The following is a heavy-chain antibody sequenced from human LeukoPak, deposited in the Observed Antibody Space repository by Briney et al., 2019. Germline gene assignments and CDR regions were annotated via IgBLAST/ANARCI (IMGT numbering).Heavy chain of an antibody. V-gene: IGHV4-30-4*08. Sequence: SETLSLTCTVSGGSISSGDYYWSWIRQPPGKGLEWIGYIYYSGSTYYNPSLKSRVTISVDTSKNQFSLKLSSVTAADTAVYYCARGSTVTPYNWFDPWGQGTLVTVSS. J-gene: IGHJ5*02. CDR3: ARGSTVTPYNWFDP. D-gene: IGHD4-17*01. CDR2: IYYSGST. CDR1: GGSISSGDYY.